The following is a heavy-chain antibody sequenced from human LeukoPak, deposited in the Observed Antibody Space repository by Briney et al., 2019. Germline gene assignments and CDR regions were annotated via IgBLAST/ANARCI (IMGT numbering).Heavy chain of an antibody. Sequence: GGSLRLSCAASGFTFSSYAMSWVRQAPGKGLEWVSLISSSGYNTYYADSVKGRFTISRDNSKNTLFLQMNSLRAGDTAVYYCAKDRPSSGWGGDAFDIWGQGTMVTVSS. CDR1: GFTFSSYA. J-gene: IGHJ3*02. CDR2: ISSSGYNT. D-gene: IGHD6-19*01. CDR3: AKDRPSSGWGGDAFDI. V-gene: IGHV3-23*01.